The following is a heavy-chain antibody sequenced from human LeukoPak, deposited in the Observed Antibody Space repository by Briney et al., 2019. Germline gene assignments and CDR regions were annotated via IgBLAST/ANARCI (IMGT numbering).Heavy chain of an antibody. CDR2: INPDGSAA. CDR1: EFTFSTYW. V-gene: IGHV3-74*01. Sequence: GGSLRLSCAASEFTFSTYWMHWVRQAPGKGLVWVSRINPDGSAASYAGSVEGRFTISRDNAKNTLYLQMNSLRAEDTAVYFCARVAVGEYNFHHWGQGTLVTVSS. CDR3: ARVAVGEYNFHH. D-gene: IGHD6-19*01. J-gene: IGHJ4*02.